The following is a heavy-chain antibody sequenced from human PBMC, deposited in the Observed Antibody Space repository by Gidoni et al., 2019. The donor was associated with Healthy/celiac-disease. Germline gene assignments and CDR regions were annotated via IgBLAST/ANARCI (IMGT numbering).Heavy chain of an antibody. Sequence: QVQLQQWGAGLLKPSETLSLTCAAYGGSFSGYYWSWFRQPPGKGLEWIGEINHSGSTNYNPSLKSRVTISVDTSKNQFSLKLSSVTAADTAVYYCARGGPIVVVITRNRYFQHWGQGTLVTVSS. CDR1: GGSFSGYY. CDR3: ARGGPIVVVITRNRYFQH. J-gene: IGHJ1*01. V-gene: IGHV4-34*01. CDR2: INHSGST. D-gene: IGHD3-22*01.